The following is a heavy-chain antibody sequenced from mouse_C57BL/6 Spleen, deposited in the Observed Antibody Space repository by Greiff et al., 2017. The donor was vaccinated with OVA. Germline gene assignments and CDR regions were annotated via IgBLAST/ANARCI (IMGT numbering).Heavy chain of an antibody. CDR3: ASRIYSNYDAMGY. CDR2: INPNNGGT. J-gene: IGHJ4*01. D-gene: IGHD2-5*01. V-gene: IGHV1-18*01. CDR1: GYTFTDYN. Sequence: EVQLQQSGPELVKPGASVKIPCKASGYTFTDYNMDWVKQSHGKSLEWIGDINPNNGGTIYNQKFKGKATLTVDKSSSTAYMEIRILTSEDTAVYYCASRIYSNYDAMGYWGQVSSVTVSS.